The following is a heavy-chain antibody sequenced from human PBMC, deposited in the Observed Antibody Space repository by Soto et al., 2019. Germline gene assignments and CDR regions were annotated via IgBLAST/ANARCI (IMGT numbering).Heavy chain of an antibody. CDR2: ISSSGDSP. Sequence: GGSLRLSCAASGFTFSNYAMSWVRQAPGKGLEWVSAISSSGDSPYYADSVKGRFTVSRDNSKNTLYLQMNSLRVEDTAIYYCAKEEAHDPYYYGMDVWGQGTTVTVSS. CDR1: GFTFSNYA. D-gene: IGHD1-1*01. J-gene: IGHJ6*02. CDR3: AKEEAHDPYYYGMDV. V-gene: IGHV3-23*01.